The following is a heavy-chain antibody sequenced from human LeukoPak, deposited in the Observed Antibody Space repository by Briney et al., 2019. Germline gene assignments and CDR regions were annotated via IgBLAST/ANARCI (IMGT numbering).Heavy chain of an antibody. V-gene: IGHV3-23*01. D-gene: IGHD3-22*01. CDR2: ISGSGGST. J-gene: IGHJ4*02. CDR3: AKDPSYYYDSSGSEVDY. CDR1: GFTVSSNY. Sequence: GGSLRLSCAASGFTVSSNYMSWVRQAPGKGLEWVSAISGSGGSTYYADSVKGRFTISRDNSKNTLYLQMNSLRAEDAAVYYCAKDPSYYYDSSGSEVDYWGQGTLVTVSS.